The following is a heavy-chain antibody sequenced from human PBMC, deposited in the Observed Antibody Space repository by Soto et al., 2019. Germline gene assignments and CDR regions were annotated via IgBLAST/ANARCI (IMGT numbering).Heavy chain of an antibody. CDR2: INAYNGNT. Sequence: QVQLVQSGAEVKKPGASVKVSCKASGYTFTNYGTSWVRQAPGQGLERMGWINAYNGNTKSAQKLQGRVTLTTDTSTSTAYLELRRLRSDDTAVYYCARDSAAGLNDCWGQGTLVTVSS. J-gene: IGHJ4*02. CDR3: ARDSAAGLNDC. CDR1: GYTFTNYG. D-gene: IGHD6-13*01. V-gene: IGHV1-18*01.